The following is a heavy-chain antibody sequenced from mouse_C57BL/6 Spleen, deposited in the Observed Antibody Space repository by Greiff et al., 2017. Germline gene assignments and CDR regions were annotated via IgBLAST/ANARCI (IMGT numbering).Heavy chain of an antibody. CDR2: IYPGDGDT. V-gene: IGHV1-82*01. CDR1: GYAFSSSW. J-gene: IGHJ4*01. Sequence: QVQLKQSGPELVKPGASVKISCKASGYAFSSSWMNWVKQRPGKGLEWIGRIYPGDGDTNYNGKFKGKATLTADKSSSTAYMQLSSLTSEDSAVYFCARGHYYAMDYWGQGTSVTVSS. CDR3: ARGHYYAMDY.